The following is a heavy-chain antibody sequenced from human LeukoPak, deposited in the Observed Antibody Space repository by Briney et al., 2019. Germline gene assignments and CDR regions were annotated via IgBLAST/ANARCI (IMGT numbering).Heavy chain of an antibody. CDR2: VYYSGNT. Sequence: SETLSLTCTVSGHSISTYYWSWIRQPPGKGLEWIGYVYYSGNTNLNPSLKSRVTLSIDTSKNQFSLKLSSVTAADTAVYYCARVGSGNFDSWGQRTLVTVSS. CDR3: ARVGSGNFDS. J-gene: IGHJ4*02. CDR1: GHSISTYY. V-gene: IGHV4-59*01. D-gene: IGHD1-26*01.